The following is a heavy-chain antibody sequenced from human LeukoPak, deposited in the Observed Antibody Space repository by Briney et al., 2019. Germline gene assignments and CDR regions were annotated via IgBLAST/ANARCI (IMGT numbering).Heavy chain of an antibody. CDR2: ISSTSSVK. D-gene: IGHD6-6*01. CDR3: ARDLQYSSSSGGDY. J-gene: IGHJ4*02. V-gene: IGHV3-11*04. Sequence: GGSLRLSCAASGFIFSDYYMGWIRQAPGKGLEWISYISSTSSVKYYADSVKGRFTISRDNAKNSVYLQMNSLRAEDTAVYYCARDLQYSSSSGGDYWGQGTLVTVSS. CDR1: GFIFSDYY.